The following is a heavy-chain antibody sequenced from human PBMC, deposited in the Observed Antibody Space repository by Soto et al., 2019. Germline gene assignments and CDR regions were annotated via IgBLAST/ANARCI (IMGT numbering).Heavy chain of an antibody. Sequence: QVQLVQSGAEVKKPGSSVKVSCKASGGTFSSYAISWVRQSPGQGLEWMGGIIPIFGTANYAQKFQGRVTNTADESTSTGYMELGSLRSEHTAVYYCATPGGSGWTMGYYYCMDVWGQYTTVTVSS. D-gene: IGHD6-19*01. CDR3: ATPGGSGWTMGYYYCMDV. CDR2: IIPIFGTA. V-gene: IGHV1-69*01. CDR1: GGTFSSYA. J-gene: IGHJ6*02.